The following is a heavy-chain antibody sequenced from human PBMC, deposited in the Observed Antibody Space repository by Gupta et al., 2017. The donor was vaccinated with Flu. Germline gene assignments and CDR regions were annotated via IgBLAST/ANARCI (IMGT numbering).Heavy chain of an antibody. Sequence: EVQLVESGGGLVPPGGSLRLPCAASGIAFSRSWMHWVRQAPGKGLVWVSRINGEGSSVMYADFVKGRFTISRDNAKNTLSLQMNGLRADDTAVYYCAREEDYYDRSGFFYRPAGYVQHWGQGTLATVSS. D-gene: IGHD3-22*01. J-gene: IGHJ1*01. CDR2: INGEGSSV. V-gene: IGHV3-74*03. CDR1: GIAFSRSW. CDR3: AREEDYYDRSGFFYRPAGYVQH.